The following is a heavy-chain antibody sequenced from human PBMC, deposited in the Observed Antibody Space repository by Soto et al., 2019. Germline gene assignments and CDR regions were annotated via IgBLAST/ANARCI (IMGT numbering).Heavy chain of an antibody. CDR3: ARTIVAAASLFQS. CDR1: GYTFTDYY. CDR2: INPSGGST. V-gene: IGHV1-46*01. D-gene: IGHD6-13*01. Sequence: ASVKVSCKASGYTFTDYYLHWVRQAPGQGLEWMGVINPSGGSTTYAQKFQGRVTMTRDTSTTTVYMELSSLRSEDTAVYYCARTIVAAASLFQSWGQGTLVTVSS. J-gene: IGHJ1*01.